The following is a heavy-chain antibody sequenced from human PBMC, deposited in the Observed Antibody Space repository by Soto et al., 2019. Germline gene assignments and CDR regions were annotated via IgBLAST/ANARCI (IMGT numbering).Heavy chain of an antibody. CDR3: ARGDIVVVPAATSHYYYYGMDV. V-gene: IGHV3-7*05. Sequence: GGSLRLSCAASGFTFSSYWMSWVRQAPGKGLEWVANIKQDGSEKYYVDSVKGRFTISRDNAKNSLYLQMNSLRAEDTAVYYCARGDIVVVPAATSHYYYYGMDVWGQGTTVTVS. CDR1: GFTFSSYW. J-gene: IGHJ6*02. CDR2: IKQDGSEK. D-gene: IGHD2-2*01.